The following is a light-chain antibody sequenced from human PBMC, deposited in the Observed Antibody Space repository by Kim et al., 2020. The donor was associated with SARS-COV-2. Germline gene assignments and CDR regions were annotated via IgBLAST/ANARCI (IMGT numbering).Light chain of an antibody. Sequence: DIQMTQSPSTLSASVGDRVTITCRASQSISSWLAWFQQKPGKAPKVLIYKASTLESGVPSRFSGRGSGTEFTLIISSLQPDDFATYYCQQYNSYPLTFGGGTKVDIK. CDR3: QQYNSYPLT. J-gene: IGKJ4*01. CDR1: QSISSW. CDR2: KAS. V-gene: IGKV1-5*03.